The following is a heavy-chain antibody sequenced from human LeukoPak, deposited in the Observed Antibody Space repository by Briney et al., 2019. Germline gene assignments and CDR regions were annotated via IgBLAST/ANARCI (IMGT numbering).Heavy chain of an antibody. CDR3: ARGYYYDSSGYYSFYYYYYYVDV. CDR2: INPNSGGT. V-gene: IGHV1-2*02. D-gene: IGHD3-22*01. Sequence: ASVKVSCKASGYTFTGYYMHWVRQAPGQGLEWMGWINPNSGGTNYAQKFQGRVTMTRDTSISTAYMELSSLRSEDTAVYYCARGYYYDSSGYYSFYYYYYYVDVWGKGTTVTVSS. CDR1: GYTFTGYY. J-gene: IGHJ6*03.